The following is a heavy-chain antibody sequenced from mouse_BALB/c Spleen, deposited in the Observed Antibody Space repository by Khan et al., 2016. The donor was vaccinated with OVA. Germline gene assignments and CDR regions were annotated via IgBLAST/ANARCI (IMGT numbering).Heavy chain of an antibody. CDR1: GFSLSRYS. V-gene: IGHV2-6-4*01. Sequence: QVQLKQSGPGLVAPSQSLSITCTVSGFSLSRYSVHWVRQPPGKGLEWLGIMWGGGSTDYNSALKSRLSISKDNSRSQVFLKMNSLQPDDTAMYYCARNRDGGSYWYFDVWGAGTTVTVSS. D-gene: IGHD3-3*01. CDR2: MWGGGST. J-gene: IGHJ1*01. CDR3: ARNRDGGSYWYFDV.